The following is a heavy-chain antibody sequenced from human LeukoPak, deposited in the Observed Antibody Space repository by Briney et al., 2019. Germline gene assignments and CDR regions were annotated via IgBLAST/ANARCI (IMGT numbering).Heavy chain of an antibody. Sequence: SETLSLTCTVSGGSISSYYWSWIRQPPGKGLEWIGEINHSGSTNYNPSLKSRVTISVDTSKNQFSLKLSSMTAADTAVYYCARDYTRRWAFDIWGQGTMVTVSS. V-gene: IGHV4-34*01. CDR2: INHSGST. CDR1: GGSISSYY. D-gene: IGHD2-2*02. CDR3: ARDYTRRWAFDI. J-gene: IGHJ3*02.